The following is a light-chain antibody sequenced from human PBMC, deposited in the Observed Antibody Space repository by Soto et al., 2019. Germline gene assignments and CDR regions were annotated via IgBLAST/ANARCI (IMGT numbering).Light chain of an antibody. CDR2: DAS. V-gene: IGKV1-5*01. Sequence: DIQMTQSPFTLSASVGDRVTITCRASQSIATWLAWFQQKPGKAPKLLMYDASKLEIGVPTRFSGSGSETEFTLTISSLQPDDIATYYCQQYYLYATFGQGTKVEMK. CDR1: QSIATW. J-gene: IGKJ1*01. CDR3: QQYYLYAT.